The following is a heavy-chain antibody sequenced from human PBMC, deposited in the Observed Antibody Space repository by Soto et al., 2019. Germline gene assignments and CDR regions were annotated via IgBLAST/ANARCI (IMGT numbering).Heavy chain of an antibody. Sequence: RQAPGQGLEWVGRISAYNGNRNYAQSLQGRVTMTTDTSTTTAYMDLRSLRSDDTAVYYCARGGDAFDIWGQGTMVTVSS. CDR2: ISAYNGNR. V-gene: IGHV1-18*01. J-gene: IGHJ3*02. CDR3: ARGGDAFDI.